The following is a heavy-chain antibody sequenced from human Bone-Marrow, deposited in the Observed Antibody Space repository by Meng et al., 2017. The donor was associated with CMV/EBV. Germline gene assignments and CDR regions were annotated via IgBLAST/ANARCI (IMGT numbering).Heavy chain of an antibody. D-gene: IGHD3-3*01. J-gene: IGHJ6*02. Sequence: GGSLRLSCAASGFTFNSYAMHWVRQAPGKGLEWVSFIRSKAYGETTEYAASVKGRFSISRDDSQSIVYLQMNRLRSEDTAVYYCTKGPRLEWRYYGMDVWGQGTTVTVSS. V-gene: IGHV3-49*04. CDR2: IRSKAYGETT. CDR3: TKGPRLEWRYYGMDV. CDR1: GFTFNSYA.